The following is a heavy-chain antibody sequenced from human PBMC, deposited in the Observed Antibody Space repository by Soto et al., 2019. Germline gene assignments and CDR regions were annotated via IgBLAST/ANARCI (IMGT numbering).Heavy chain of an antibody. CDR1: GFTFSNYA. J-gene: IGHJ3*02. Sequence: EVQLLESGGGLVQSGGSLRLSCAASGFTFSNYAMNWVRQAPGKGLEWVAVISGSGSSTYYADSVKGRFSISRDNSKNMLYLQMSSLRADDTAVYYCARRSPSWGLDIWGQGTMVTVSS. CDR3: ARRSPSWGLDI. D-gene: IGHD2-15*01. V-gene: IGHV3-23*01. CDR2: ISGSGSST.